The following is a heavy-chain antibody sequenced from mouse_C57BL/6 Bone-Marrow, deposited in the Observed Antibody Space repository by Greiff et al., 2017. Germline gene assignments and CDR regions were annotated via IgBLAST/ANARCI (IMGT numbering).Heavy chain of an antibody. CDR3: ARGIYYDYDGPYWYFDV. V-gene: IGHV1-19*01. CDR1: GYTFTDYY. Sequence: VQLQQSGPVLVKPGASVKMSCKASGYTFTDYYMNWVKQSHGKSLEWIGVINPYNGGTSYNQKFKGKATLTVDKSSSTAYMELNSLTSEDSAVYYCARGIYYDYDGPYWYFDVWGTGTTVTVSS. CDR2: INPYNGGT. D-gene: IGHD2-4*01. J-gene: IGHJ1*03.